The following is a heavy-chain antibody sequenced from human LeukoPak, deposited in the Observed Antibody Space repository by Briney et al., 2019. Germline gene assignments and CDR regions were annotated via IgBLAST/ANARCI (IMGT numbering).Heavy chain of an antibody. Sequence: GGSLGLSCAASGFTFSSYDMHWVRQATGKGLEWVSAIGTAADTYNPGSAKGRITISTKTAKYSLYLQMNSLRAGDTAVYDCARALTYSSGWYDFDYWGQGTLVTV. CDR2: IGTAADT. V-gene: IGHV3-13*04. J-gene: IGHJ4*02. CDR3: ARALTYSSGWYDFDY. D-gene: IGHD6-19*01. CDR1: GFTFSSYD.